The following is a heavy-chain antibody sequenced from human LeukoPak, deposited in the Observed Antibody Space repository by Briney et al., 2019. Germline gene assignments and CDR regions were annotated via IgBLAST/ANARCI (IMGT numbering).Heavy chain of an antibody. Sequence: ASVKVSCKASGYTFTGYYMHWVRQAPGQGLEWMGWMNPNSGDTGYTPRFQSRVTMTRDTSISTAYMELSSLRSEDTAVYYCARGPYGTGSHFDFWGQGTLVTVSS. J-gene: IGHJ4*02. CDR2: MNPNSGDT. V-gene: IGHV1-8*02. CDR3: ARGPYGTGSHFDF. D-gene: IGHD3-10*01. CDR1: GYTFTGYY.